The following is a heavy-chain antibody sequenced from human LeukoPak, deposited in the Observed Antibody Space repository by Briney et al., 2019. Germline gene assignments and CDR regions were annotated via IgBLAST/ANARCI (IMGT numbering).Heavy chain of an antibody. CDR3: ARDHVGYYYGSGSYPSSDY. CDR2: ISAYNGNT. CDR1: GYTFTSYG. Sequence: ASVKVSCKASGYTFTSYGIGWVRQAPGQGLEWMGWISAYNGNTNYAQKLQGRVTMTTDTSTSTAYMELRSLRSDDTAVYYCARDHVGYYYGSGSYPSSDYWGQGTLVTVSS. D-gene: IGHD3-10*01. V-gene: IGHV1-18*01. J-gene: IGHJ4*02.